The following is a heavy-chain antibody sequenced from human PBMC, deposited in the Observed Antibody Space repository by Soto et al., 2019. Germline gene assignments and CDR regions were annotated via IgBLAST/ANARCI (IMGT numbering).Heavy chain of an antibody. V-gene: IGHV3-23*01. CDR2: FNYNGDNT. CDR1: GFTFSNFA. Sequence: GGSLRLSCAASGFTFSNFAMGWVRQAPGKGPEWVSNFNYNGDNTYYADSVKGRFTISRDNSKSTLYLQMNNLRAEDTALYHCAKGSSYCYSCCVDVGGAATTLTLSS. D-gene: IGHD2-15*01. J-gene: IGHJ6*02. CDR3: AKGSSYCYSCCVDV.